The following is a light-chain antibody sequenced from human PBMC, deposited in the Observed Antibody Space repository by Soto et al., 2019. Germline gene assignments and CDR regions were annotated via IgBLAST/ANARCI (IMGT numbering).Light chain of an antibody. V-gene: IGKV3-20*01. CDR1: QTVSSY. Sequence: ENVLTQSPGTLSLSPGERATLSCRASQTVSSYLTWYQQRPGQAPRLLIYGASKRATGIPDRFSGSGSGTDFTLTISRLEPEDFALYYCQQYGTSPLTFGQGTRLEI. J-gene: IGKJ5*01. CDR3: QQYGTSPLT. CDR2: GAS.